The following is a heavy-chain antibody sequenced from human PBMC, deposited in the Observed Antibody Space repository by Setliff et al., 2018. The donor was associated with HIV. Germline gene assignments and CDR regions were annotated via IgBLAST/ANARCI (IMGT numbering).Heavy chain of an antibody. CDR3: ARGVKGIATTGKYYFDY. J-gene: IGHJ4*02. Sequence: ASVKVSCKPSGYAFTDYSIHWVRQAPGPGLEWVGRINPDSRGTNYAQTFQGRVTMTRDTSVSTAYMELSRLKSDDTAVFYCARGVKGIATTGKYYFDYWGQGTLVTVSS. CDR1: GYAFTDYS. V-gene: IGHV1-2*06. CDR2: INPDSRGT. D-gene: IGHD6-13*01.